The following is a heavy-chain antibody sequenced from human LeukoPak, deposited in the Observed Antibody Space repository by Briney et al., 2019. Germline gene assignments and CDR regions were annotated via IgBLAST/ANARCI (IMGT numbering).Heavy chain of an antibody. CDR3: ARRPVAVGSYFDD. D-gene: IGHD3-10*01. CDR2: IYSGGTT. Sequence: GGSLRLSCAASGFTVSSNYRSWVRQPPGMRLEWVSVIYSGGTTYYADSVQGRFTISRDNSRNTLFLQMNSLRAEDTAVYYCARRPVAVGSYFDDWGQGTLVTVSS. J-gene: IGHJ4*02. CDR1: GFTVSSNY. V-gene: IGHV3-66*01.